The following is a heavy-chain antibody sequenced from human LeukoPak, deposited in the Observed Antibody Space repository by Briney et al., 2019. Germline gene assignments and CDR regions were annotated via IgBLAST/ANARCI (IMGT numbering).Heavy chain of an antibody. CDR3: AGLYYYGSGSYYNSRDYYGMDV. V-gene: IGHV3-23*01. Sequence: GGSLRLSCAASGFTFSSYAMSWVRQAPGKGLEWVSAISGSGGSTYYADSVKGRFTIYRDNSKSTLYLQMNSLRAEDTAVYYCAGLYYYGSGSYYNSRDYYGMDVWGQGTTVTVSS. D-gene: IGHD3-10*01. CDR2: ISGSGGST. J-gene: IGHJ6*02. CDR1: GFTFSSYA.